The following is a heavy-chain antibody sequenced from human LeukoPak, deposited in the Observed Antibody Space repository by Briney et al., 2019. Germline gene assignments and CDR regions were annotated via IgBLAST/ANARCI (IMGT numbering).Heavy chain of an antibody. Sequence: PGVSLRLSCAASGFTFSNYWMSWVRRSPGKGLEGVANIKQDGSETYYGDSVRGRFTISRDNAKKSLYLQMNSLRAEDTAVYYCARDFWGAYRVDYFDCWGQGTLVTVSS. CDR2: IKQDGSET. J-gene: IGHJ4*02. D-gene: IGHD3-3*01. V-gene: IGHV3-7*01. CDR1: GFTFSNYW. CDR3: ARDFWGAYRVDYFDC.